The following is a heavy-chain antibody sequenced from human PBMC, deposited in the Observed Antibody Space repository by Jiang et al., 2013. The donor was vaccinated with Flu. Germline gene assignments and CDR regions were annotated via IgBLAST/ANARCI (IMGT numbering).Heavy chain of an antibody. CDR2: INHSGST. CDR1: GGSFSGYY. V-gene: IGHV4-34*01. Sequence: LLKPSETLSLTCAVYGGSFSGYYWSWIRQPPGKGLEWIGEINHSGSTNYNPSLKSRVTISVDTSKNQFSLKLSSVTAADTAVYYCARTRPRSILRSGSWYNYWGQGTLVTVSS. J-gene: IGHJ4*02. D-gene: IGHD6-13*01. CDR3: ARTRPRSILRSGSWYNY.